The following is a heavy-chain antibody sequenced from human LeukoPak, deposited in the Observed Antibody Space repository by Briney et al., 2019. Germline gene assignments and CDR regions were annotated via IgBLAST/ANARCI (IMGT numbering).Heavy chain of an antibody. V-gene: IGHV1-8*02. CDR2: MNPNSGNT. CDR3: ARDYFESSSHPPDPYDN. Sequence: ASVKVSCKASGGTFSSYAINWVRQATGQGLEWMGWMNPNSGNTGYAQKFQGRVTMTRNTSISTAYMELSSLRSGDTAVYYCARDYFESSSHPPDPYDNWGQGTRVTVSS. J-gene: IGHJ4*02. CDR1: GGTFSSYA. D-gene: IGHD6-13*01.